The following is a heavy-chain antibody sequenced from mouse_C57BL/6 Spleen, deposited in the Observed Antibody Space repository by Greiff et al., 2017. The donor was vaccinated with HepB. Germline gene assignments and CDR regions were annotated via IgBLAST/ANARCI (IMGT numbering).Heavy chain of an antibody. V-gene: IGHV14-1*01. CDR2: IDPEDGDT. CDR3: TTSSYWFAY. CDR1: GFNIKDYY. J-gene: IGHJ3*01. Sequence: VQLKQSGAELVRPGASVKLSCTASGFNIKDYYMHWVKQRPEQGLEWIGRIDPEDGDTEYAPKFQGKATMTADTSSNKAYLQLRSLTSEDTAGDYCTTSSYWFAYWGQGTLVTVSA.